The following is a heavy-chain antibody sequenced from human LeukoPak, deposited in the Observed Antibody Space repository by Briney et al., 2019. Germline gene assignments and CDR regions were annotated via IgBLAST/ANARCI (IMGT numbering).Heavy chain of an antibody. Sequence: PGGSLRLSCAASASGFNFSNYGMQWVRQVPGKGLEWVAFIRYYGSHKYYADSVKGRFTISRDNSENTVYLQMSSLKPEDTAVYYCTKDIPLGDLSSIDYWGRGTLVTVSS. CDR2: IRYYGSHK. V-gene: IGHV3-30*02. CDR1: GFNFSNYG. CDR3: TKDIPLGDLSSIDY. D-gene: IGHD3-16*02. J-gene: IGHJ4*02.